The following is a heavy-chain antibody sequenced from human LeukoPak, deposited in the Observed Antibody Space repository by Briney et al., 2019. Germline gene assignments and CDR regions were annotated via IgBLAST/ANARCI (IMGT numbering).Heavy chain of an antibody. D-gene: IGHD6-6*01. CDR3: ARDRGRIPAARVPNWFDP. J-gene: IGHJ5*02. CDR2: TYYRSKWYN. Sequence: SQTLSLTCAISGDSFSSNSAAWNWIRQSPSRGLEWLGRTYYRSKWYNDYAVSVKSRITINPDTSKNQFSLQLNSVTPEDTAVYYCARDRGRIPAARVPNWFDPWGQGTLVTVSS. CDR1: GDSFSSNSAA. V-gene: IGHV6-1*01.